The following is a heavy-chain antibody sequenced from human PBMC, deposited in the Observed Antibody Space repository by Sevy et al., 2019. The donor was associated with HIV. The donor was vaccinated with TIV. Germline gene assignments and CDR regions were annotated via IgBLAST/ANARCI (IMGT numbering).Heavy chain of an antibody. Sequence: GGSLRLSCAASGFTFSSYAMSWVRQAPGKGLEWVSAISGSGGSTYYADSVKGRFTISRDNSKNTLYLQMDTLRTEDTAVYYCAKGVKTLVLYYFDYWGQGTLVTVSS. D-gene: IGHD6-13*01. CDR3: AKGVKTLVLYYFDY. J-gene: IGHJ4*02. CDR1: GFTFSSYA. CDR2: ISGSGGST. V-gene: IGHV3-23*01.